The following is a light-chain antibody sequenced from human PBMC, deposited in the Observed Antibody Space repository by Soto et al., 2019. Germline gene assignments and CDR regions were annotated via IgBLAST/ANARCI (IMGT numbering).Light chain of an antibody. V-gene: IGLV2-8*01. CDR1: SSDVGGYNS. J-gene: IGLJ3*02. CDR3: SSYVGSSSFVV. Sequence: QSALTQPPSASGSPGQSVTISCTGTSSDVGGYNSVSWYQHHPGKAPQLMIYGVTKRPSGVPDRFSGSKSGNTASLTDSGLQADDEADYYCSSYVGSSSFVVFGGGTKLTVL. CDR2: GVT.